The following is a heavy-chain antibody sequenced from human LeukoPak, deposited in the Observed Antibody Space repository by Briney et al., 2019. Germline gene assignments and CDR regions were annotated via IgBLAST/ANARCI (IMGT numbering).Heavy chain of an antibody. CDR3: ARGDCTGGTCCSGYYYYMDV. CDR2: VYYTGST. D-gene: IGHD2-15*01. J-gene: IGHJ6*03. V-gene: IGHV4-59*01. Sequence: PSETLSLTCTVSGGSISTYYWSWIRQPPGKGLEWIGYVYYTGSTNYNPSLKSRVTMSVDTSKNQFSLKLSPVTAADTAVYFCARGDCTGGTCCSGYYYYMDVWGKGTTVIVSS. CDR1: GGSISTYY.